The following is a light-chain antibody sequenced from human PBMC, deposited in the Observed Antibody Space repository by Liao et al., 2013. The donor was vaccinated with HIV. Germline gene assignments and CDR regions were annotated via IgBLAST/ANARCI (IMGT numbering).Light chain of an antibody. CDR3: QTWDSNSWV. V-gene: IGLV3-1*01. Sequence: YDLTQPPSVSVSPGQTASITCSGDTLGERYVTWYQQRPGQSPVVVIYEDSKRPAGIPERFSGSNSGNTATLTISGTQTLDEADYYCQTWDSNSWVFGGGTKLTVL. J-gene: IGLJ3*02. CDR1: TLGERY. CDR2: EDS.